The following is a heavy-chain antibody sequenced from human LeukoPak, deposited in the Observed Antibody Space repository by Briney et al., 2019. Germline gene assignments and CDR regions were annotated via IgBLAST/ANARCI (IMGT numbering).Heavy chain of an antibody. CDR3: ARVPGGGRFLEWLGFDY. CDR2: IYYSGST. Sequence: SETLSLTCTVSGGSISSGDYYWSWIRQPPGKGLEWIGYIYYSGSTYYNPSLESRVTISVDTSKNQFSLKLSSVTAADTAVYYCARVPGGGRFLEWLGFDYWGQGTLVTVSS. V-gene: IGHV4-30-4*08. J-gene: IGHJ4*02. D-gene: IGHD3-3*01. CDR1: GGSISSGDYY.